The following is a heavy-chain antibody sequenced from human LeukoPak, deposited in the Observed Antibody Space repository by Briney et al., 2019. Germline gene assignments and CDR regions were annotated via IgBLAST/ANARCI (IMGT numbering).Heavy chain of an antibody. CDR1: GFTFDDYA. V-gene: IGHV3-9*03. CDR3: AGGGIAAAGTMVLRY. D-gene: IGHD6-13*01. J-gene: IGHJ4*02. CDR2: ISWNSGSI. Sequence: GGSLRLSCAASGFTFDDYAMHWVRQAPGKGLEWVSGISWNSGSIGYADSVKGRFTISRDNAKNSLYLQMNSLRAEDMALYYCAGGGIAAAGTMVLRYWGQGTLVTVSS.